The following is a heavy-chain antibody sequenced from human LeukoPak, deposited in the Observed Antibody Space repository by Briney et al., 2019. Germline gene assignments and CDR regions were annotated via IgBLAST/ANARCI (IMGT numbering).Heavy chain of an antibody. CDR3: ASRKTLVGSTGY. D-gene: IGHD1-26*01. V-gene: IGHV4-39*01. J-gene: IGHJ4*02. Sequence: SETLSLTCTVSGGSISSSSYYWGWIREPPGKGLESIGSIYYSGSTYYNPSLKSRVTISVDTSKNQFSLKLSSVTAADTAVYYCASRKTLVGSTGYWGQGALVTVSS. CDR1: GGSISSSSYY. CDR2: IYYSGST.